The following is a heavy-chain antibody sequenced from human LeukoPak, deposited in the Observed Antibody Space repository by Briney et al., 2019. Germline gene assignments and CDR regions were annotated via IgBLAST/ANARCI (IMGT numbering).Heavy chain of an antibody. D-gene: IGHD1-26*01. CDR2: ITGSSSK. CDR1: GFTFSSYN. CDR3: ARAATYSGSYHFDY. V-gene: IGHV3-21*05. J-gene: IGHJ4*02. Sequence: GGSLRLSCAASGFTFSSYNMNWVRQAPGKGLEWVSQITGSSSKYYADSVKGRFTISRDNAKNSLYLQMNSLRAEDTAVYYCARAATYSGSYHFDYWGQGTLVTVSS.